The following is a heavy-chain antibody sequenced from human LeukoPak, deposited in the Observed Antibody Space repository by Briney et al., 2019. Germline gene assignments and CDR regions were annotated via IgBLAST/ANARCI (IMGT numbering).Heavy chain of an antibody. CDR1: GDSISSGGYY. CDR3: ARGPRDGYNSHFDY. Sequence: PSETLSLTCTVSGDSISSGGYYWSWIRQHPGKVLEWIGYIYYTGSTYYNPSLKSRVTISVDTSKNQLSLRLSPVTAADTAVYYCARGPRDGYNSHFDYWGQGTLVTVSP. V-gene: IGHV4-31*03. D-gene: IGHD5-24*01. J-gene: IGHJ4*02. CDR2: IYYTGST.